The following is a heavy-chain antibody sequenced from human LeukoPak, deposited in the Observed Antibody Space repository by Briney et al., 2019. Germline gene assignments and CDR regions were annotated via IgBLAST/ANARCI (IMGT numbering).Heavy chain of an antibody. V-gene: IGHV4-30-4*08. J-gene: IGHJ4*02. D-gene: IGHD3-10*01. CDR3: ARDKEDSGSGSSYFDC. CDR2: IYYTGDT. CDR1: GGSIISDDYY. Sequence: SETLSLTCTVAGGSIISDDYYWSWTRQAPGKGLEYIGYIYYTGDTHYNPSLKSRVTISLDTSKNQFSLRLNSVTAADTAVYYCARDKEDSGSGSSYFDCWGQGTLVTVSS.